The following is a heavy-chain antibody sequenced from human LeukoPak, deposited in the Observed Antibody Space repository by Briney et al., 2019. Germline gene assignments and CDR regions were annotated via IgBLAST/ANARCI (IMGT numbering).Heavy chain of an antibody. CDR1: GGSISSYY. CDR2: IYTSGST. D-gene: IGHD4-17*01. J-gene: IGHJ5*02. CDR3: ARDKTGDYGDLNWFDP. Sequence: SETLSLTCTVSGGSISSYYWSWMRQPVGTGLEWIGRIYTSGSTKYNPSLKSRVTMSVDTSKNQFSLKLSSVTAADTAVYYCARDKTGDYGDLNWFDPWGQGTLVTVSS. V-gene: IGHV4-4*07.